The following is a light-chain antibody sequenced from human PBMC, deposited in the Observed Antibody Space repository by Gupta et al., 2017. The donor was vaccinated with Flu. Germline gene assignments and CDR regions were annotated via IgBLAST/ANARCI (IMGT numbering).Light chain of an antibody. CDR2: EAS. Sequence: PATLSLSPGDRATLSVRASQSVTNYVAWYQQKPGQAPRLLIYEASYRAPGVAARFSGSGSGTDSTLTISSLEPEDFAIYYCQQRTNWLLSFGGGTRVEI. J-gene: IGKJ4*01. CDR1: QSVTNY. V-gene: IGKV3-11*01. CDR3: QQRTNWLLS.